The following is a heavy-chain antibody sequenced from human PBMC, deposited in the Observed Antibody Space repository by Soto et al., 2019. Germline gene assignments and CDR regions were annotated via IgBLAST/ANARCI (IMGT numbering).Heavy chain of an antibody. Sequence: ASETLSLTCTVSGGSISSYYWSWIRQPPGKGLEWIGYIYYSGSTNYNPSLKSRVTISVDTSKNQFSLKLSSVTAADTAVYYCARDSYGSGTNNWFDPWGQGTLVTVSS. J-gene: IGHJ5*02. D-gene: IGHD3-10*01. CDR3: ARDSYGSGTNNWFDP. V-gene: IGHV4-59*01. CDR1: GGSISSYY. CDR2: IYYSGST.